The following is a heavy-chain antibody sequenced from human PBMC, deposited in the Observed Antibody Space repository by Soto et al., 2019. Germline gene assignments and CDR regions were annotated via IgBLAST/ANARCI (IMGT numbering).Heavy chain of an antibody. CDR3: AREDDGGDRDYYGLDV. D-gene: IGHD2-21*02. J-gene: IGHJ6*02. Sequence: SATLSLTCTVSGGPIRRRGYYWSWIRHRPGKGLEWIGYIHYSGSIHFNPSLQSRVSLSVDTSKNLFSLKLSSVTAADTAVYFCAREDDGGDRDYYGLDVWGQGTTVTVSS. V-gene: IGHV4-30-4*01. CDR2: IHYSGSI. CDR1: GGPIRRRGYY.